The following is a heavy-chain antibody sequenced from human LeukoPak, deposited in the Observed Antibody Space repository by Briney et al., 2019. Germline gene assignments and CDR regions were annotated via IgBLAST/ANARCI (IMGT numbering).Heavy chain of an antibody. CDR2: ISAYNGNT. CDR3: ARNLGYCSGGSCRAEYFQH. CDR1: GYTFTSYG. V-gene: IGHV1-18*01. Sequence: ASVKVSCKASGYTFTSYGISWVRQAPGQGLEWMGWISAYNGNTNYAQKLQGRVTMTTDTSTSTAYMELRSLRSDDTAVYYCARNLGYCSGGSCRAEYFQHWGQGTLVPVSS. D-gene: IGHD2-15*01. J-gene: IGHJ1*01.